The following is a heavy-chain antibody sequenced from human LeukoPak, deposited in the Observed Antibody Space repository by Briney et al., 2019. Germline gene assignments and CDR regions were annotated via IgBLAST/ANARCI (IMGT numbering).Heavy chain of an antibody. CDR1: GFTFSSHS. J-gene: IGHJ3*02. CDR2: IGGSSSSI. Sequence: GGSLRLSCAASGFTFSSHSMNWVRQAPGKGLEWVSSIGGSSSSIYYADSVKGRFTISRDNAKNSLYLQMNSLRAEDTAVYYCARERWLQSPYAFDIWGQGTMVTVSS. V-gene: IGHV3-21*01. CDR3: ARERWLQSPYAFDI. D-gene: IGHD5-24*01.